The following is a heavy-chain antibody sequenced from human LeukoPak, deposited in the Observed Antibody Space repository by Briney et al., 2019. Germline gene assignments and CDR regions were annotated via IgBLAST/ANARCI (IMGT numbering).Heavy chain of an antibody. J-gene: IGHJ4*02. V-gene: IGHV1-2*06. CDR2: INPNSGGT. CDR3: ARVPLGGYSYPFDY. Sequence: ASVKVSCKASGYTFTGYYMHWVRQAPGQGLEWMGRINPNSGGTNYAQKFQGRVTMTRDTSTSTVYMELSSLRSEDTAVYYCARVPLGGYSYPFDYWGQGTLVTVSS. D-gene: IGHD5-18*01. CDR1: GYTFTGYY.